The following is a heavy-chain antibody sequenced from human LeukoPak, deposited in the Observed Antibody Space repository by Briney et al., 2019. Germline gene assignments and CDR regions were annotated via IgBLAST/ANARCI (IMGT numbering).Heavy chain of an antibody. Sequence: GGSLRLSCATSGFSFSSFWMSWVRQAPGKGLEWVANIKKDGSEKYYVDSVKGRFTISRDNVKNSLYLQMNSLRAEDTGAYYCARRNAMDVWGQGTTVIVFS. CDR2: IKKDGSEK. CDR1: GFSFSSFW. V-gene: IGHV3-7*03. J-gene: IGHJ6*02. CDR3: ARRNAMDV.